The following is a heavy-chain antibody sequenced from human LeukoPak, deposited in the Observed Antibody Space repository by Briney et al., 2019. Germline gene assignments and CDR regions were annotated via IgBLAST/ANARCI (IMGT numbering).Heavy chain of an antibody. V-gene: IGHV1-8*01. CDR1: GYTFTSYD. CDR2: MNPNSGNT. Sequence: ASVKVSCKASGYTFTSYDINWVRQATGQGLEWMGWMNPNSGNTGYAQKFQGRVTMTRNTSISTAYMELSRLRSDDTAVYYCARDAAAAMVGYWGQGTLVTVSS. D-gene: IGHD2-2*01. CDR3: ARDAAAAMVGY. J-gene: IGHJ4*02.